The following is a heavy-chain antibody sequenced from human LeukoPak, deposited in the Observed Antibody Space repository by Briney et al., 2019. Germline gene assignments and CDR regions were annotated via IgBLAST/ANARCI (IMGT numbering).Heavy chain of an antibody. Sequence: GGSLRLSCAASGFTFSSYAMSWVRQAPGTGLEWVSAISGSGGSTYYADSVKGRFTISRDNSKNTLYLQMNSLRAEDTAVYYCAKTAAYCSGGSCYSHYYYGMDVWGQGTTVTVSS. CDR3: AKTAAYCSGGSCYSHYYYGMDV. V-gene: IGHV3-23*01. CDR1: GFTFSSYA. J-gene: IGHJ6*02. D-gene: IGHD2-15*01. CDR2: ISGSGGST.